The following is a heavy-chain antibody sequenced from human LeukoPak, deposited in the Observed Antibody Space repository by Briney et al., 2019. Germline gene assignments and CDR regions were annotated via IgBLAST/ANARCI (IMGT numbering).Heavy chain of an antibody. D-gene: IGHD6-19*01. CDR3: FTGSGDY. CDR1: GFTFSSYE. Sequence: PGGSLRLSCAASGFTFSSYEMSWVRQAPGKGLEWVGFIRSKAYGGTTEYAASVKGRFTISRDDSKSIAYLQMNSLKTDDTAVYYCFTGSGDYWGQGTLVTVSS. V-gene: IGHV3-49*04. CDR2: IRSKAYGGTT. J-gene: IGHJ4*02.